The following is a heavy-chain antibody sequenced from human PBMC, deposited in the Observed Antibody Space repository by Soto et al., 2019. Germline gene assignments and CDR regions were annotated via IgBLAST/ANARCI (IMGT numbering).Heavy chain of an antibody. CDR3: TSTSRIAVAGTDY. CDR1: GFTISGSA. CDR2: IRSKANSYAT. J-gene: IGHJ4*02. D-gene: IGHD6-19*01. Sequence: EVQLVESVGGLVQPGGSLKLSCAASGFTISGSAMHWVRQASGKGLEWVGRIRSKANSYATAYAASVKGRFTISRDDSKNTAYLQMNSLKTEDTAVYYCTSTSRIAVAGTDYWGQGTLVTVSS. V-gene: IGHV3-73*02.